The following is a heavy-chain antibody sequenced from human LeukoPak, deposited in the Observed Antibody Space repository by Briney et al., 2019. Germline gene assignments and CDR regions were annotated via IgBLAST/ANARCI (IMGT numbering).Heavy chain of an antibody. CDR2: ISSSSDYI. Sequence: GGSLRLSCAASGFTFSSYIMNWVRQAPGKGLEWVSSISSSSDYIYYVDSVKGRFTISRDNAKKSLCLQMNSLRAEDTAVYYCARGNIKFDYWGQGTLVTVSS. CDR3: ARGNIKFDY. CDR1: GFTFSSYI. V-gene: IGHV3-21*01. J-gene: IGHJ4*02.